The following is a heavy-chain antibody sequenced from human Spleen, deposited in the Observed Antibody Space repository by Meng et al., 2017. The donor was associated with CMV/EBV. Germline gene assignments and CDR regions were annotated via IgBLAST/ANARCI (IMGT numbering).Heavy chain of an antibody. Sequence: GESLKISCAASGFTFSDYYMSWIRQAPGKGLEWVSYISSSGSTIYYADSVKGRFTISRDNAKNSLYLQMNSLRAEDTAVYYCARGGDSSGWDLGTCYWGQGTLVTVSS. CDR2: ISSSGSTI. CDR1: GFTFSDYY. J-gene: IGHJ4*02. D-gene: IGHD6-19*01. CDR3: ARGGDSSGWDLGTCY. V-gene: IGHV3-11*01.